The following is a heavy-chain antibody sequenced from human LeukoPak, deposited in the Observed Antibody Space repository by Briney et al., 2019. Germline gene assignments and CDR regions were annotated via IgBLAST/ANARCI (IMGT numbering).Heavy chain of an antibody. CDR3: ARGMRFGEFFFDY. V-gene: IGHV4-59*01. D-gene: IGHD3-10*01. J-gene: IGHJ4*02. CDR1: GGSISSYY. Sequence: SETLSLTCTVSGGSISSYYWSWLRQPPGKGLEWIGYIYYSGSTNYNPSLKSRVTISVDTSKNQFSLKLSSVTAADTAVYYCARGMRFGEFFFDYWGQGTLVTVSS. CDR2: IYYSGST.